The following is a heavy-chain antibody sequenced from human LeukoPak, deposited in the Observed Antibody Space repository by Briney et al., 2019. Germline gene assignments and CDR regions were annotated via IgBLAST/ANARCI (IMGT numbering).Heavy chain of an antibody. CDR2: IGTAGDT. CDR3: ARGISYYDILTGSGIDY. Sequence: GGSLRLSCAASGFTFSSYDMHWVRQATGKGLEWVSAIGTAGDTYYPGSVKGRFTISRENAKNSLYPQMNSLRAGDTAVYYCARGISYYDILTGSGIDYWGQGTLVTVSS. V-gene: IGHV3-13*01. CDR1: GFTFSSYD. J-gene: IGHJ4*02. D-gene: IGHD3-9*01.